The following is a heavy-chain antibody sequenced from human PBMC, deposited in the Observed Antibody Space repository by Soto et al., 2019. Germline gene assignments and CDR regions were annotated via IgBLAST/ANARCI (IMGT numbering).Heavy chain of an antibody. D-gene: IGHD3-10*01. CDR1: GFTVSNYH. Sequence: EVQLVESGGGLVQPGASLRLSCAASGFTVSNYHMTWVRQAPGKGLEWVSAVYADGATSHADSVKDRFTVSRDNSRNTFNLQMGGLRAEDTAVYYCARSGGGLDYWGQGTLVTVSS. CDR3: ARSGGGLDY. V-gene: IGHV3-66*01. CDR2: VYADGAT. J-gene: IGHJ4*02.